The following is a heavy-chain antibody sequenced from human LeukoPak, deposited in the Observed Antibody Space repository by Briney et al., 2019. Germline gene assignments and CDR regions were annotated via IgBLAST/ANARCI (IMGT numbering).Heavy chain of an antibody. CDR3: ARDLGVLRFLEWLPKGNDYYYYYGMDV. CDR1: GYTFTSYY. V-gene: IGHV1-46*01. Sequence: ASVKVFCKASGYTFTSYYMHWVRQAPGQGLEWMGIINPSGGSTSYAQKFQGRVTMTRDTSTSTVYMELSSLRSEDTAVYYCARDLGVLRFLEWLPKGNDYYYYYGMDVWGQGTTVTVSS. J-gene: IGHJ6*02. D-gene: IGHD3-3*01. CDR2: INPSGGST.